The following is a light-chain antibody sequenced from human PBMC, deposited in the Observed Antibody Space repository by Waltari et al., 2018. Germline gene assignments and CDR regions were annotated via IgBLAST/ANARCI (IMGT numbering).Light chain of an antibody. CDR3: SSQSSNNVVL. J-gene: IGLJ2*01. CDR1: SSDVGSYNS. V-gene: IGLV2-14*03. Sequence: QSALTQPASVSGSPGQSITISCTGTSSDVGSYNSVSWYQDHPGQGPKVIIYDVSNRPSGVSARFSGSKSGNTASLTISGLQAEDEAAYYCSSQSSNNVVLFGGGTKLTVL. CDR2: DVS.